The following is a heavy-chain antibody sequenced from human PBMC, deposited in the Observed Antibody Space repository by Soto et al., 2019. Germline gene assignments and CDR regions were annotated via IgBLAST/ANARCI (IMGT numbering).Heavy chain of an antibody. CDR2: IKSYTNGGTT. CDR1: GVSFSNAW. J-gene: IGHJ4*02. Sequence: PGGSLRLSCAASGVSFSNAWMSWVRQAPGKGLEWVGRIKSYTNGGTTDYAAPVKGRFAISRDDSKNTLYLQMNSLKTEDAGVYYCTTDDPINKYWAQGTLVTVSS. CDR3: TTDDPINKY. V-gene: IGHV3-15*01.